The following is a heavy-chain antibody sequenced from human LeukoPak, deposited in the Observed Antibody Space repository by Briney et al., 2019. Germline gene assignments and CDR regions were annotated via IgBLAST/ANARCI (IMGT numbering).Heavy chain of an antibody. J-gene: IGHJ6*02. D-gene: IGHD6-13*01. Sequence: SQTLSLTCAISGDSVSSNSAAWNWIRQSPSRGLEWLGRTCYRSKWYNDYAVSVKSRITINPDTSKNQFSLQLNSVTPEDTAVYYCARDGARIAAAGSYYGMDVWGQGTTVTVSS. CDR1: GDSVSSNSAA. V-gene: IGHV6-1*01. CDR3: ARDGARIAAAGSYYGMDV. CDR2: TCYRSKWYN.